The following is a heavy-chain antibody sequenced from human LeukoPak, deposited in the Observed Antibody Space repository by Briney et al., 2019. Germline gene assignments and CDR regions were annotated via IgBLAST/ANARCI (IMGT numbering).Heavy chain of an antibody. Sequence: SETLSLTCTVSGGSISGYYWSWIRQPPGKGLDWIGYIYYTGSTNYNPSLKSRVIISVDTSKNQFSLKLNSATAADTGVYYCARQDWNDRYYYCGLDVWGQGTTVTVSS. CDR3: ARQDWNDRYYYCGLDV. CDR1: GGSISGYY. D-gene: IGHD1-1*01. CDR2: IYYTGST. V-gene: IGHV4-59*08. J-gene: IGHJ6*02.